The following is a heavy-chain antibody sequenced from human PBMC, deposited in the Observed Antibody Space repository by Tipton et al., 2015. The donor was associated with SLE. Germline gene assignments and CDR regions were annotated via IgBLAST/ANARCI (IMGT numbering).Heavy chain of an antibody. CDR3: ARETLVYYYDSSGPLDY. V-gene: IGHV4-61*09. D-gene: IGHD3-22*01. Sequence: TLSLTCTVSGGSISSGSYYWSWIRQPAGKGLEWIGYIYTSGSTNYNPSLKSRVTISVDTSKNQFSLKLSSVTAADTAVYYCARETLVYYYDSSGPLDYWGQGTLVTVSS. J-gene: IGHJ4*02. CDR1: GGSISSGSYY. CDR2: IYTSGST.